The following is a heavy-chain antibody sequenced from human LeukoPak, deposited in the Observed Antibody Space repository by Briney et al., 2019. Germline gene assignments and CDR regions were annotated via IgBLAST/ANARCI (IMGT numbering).Heavy chain of an antibody. Sequence: SETLSLTCTVSGGSIINYYWSWIRQPPGKGLEWIGYIYYTGISNYNPSLKSRVAISVDTSKSQFSLKLTSVTAADTAVYYCARPRTTLPRFDAFDLWGQGTMVTVSS. V-gene: IGHV4-59*01. J-gene: IGHJ3*01. D-gene: IGHD2/OR15-2a*01. CDR2: IYYTGIS. CDR1: GGSIINYY. CDR3: ARPRTTLPRFDAFDL.